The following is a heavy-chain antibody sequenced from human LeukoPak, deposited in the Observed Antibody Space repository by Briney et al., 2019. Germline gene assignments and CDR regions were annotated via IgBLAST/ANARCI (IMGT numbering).Heavy chain of an antibody. J-gene: IGHJ4*02. CDR1: GFSLSTSGMR. CDR2: IDWDDDK. CDR3: ARSTRAGGVFDY. V-gene: IGHV2-70*04. D-gene: IGHD6-13*01. Sequence: SGPTLVNPTQTLTLTCTFSGFSLSTSGMRVSWIRQPPGKALEWLARIDWDDDKFYSTSLKTRLTISKDTSKNQVVLTMTNMDPVDTATYYCARSTRAGGVFDYWGQGTLVTVSS.